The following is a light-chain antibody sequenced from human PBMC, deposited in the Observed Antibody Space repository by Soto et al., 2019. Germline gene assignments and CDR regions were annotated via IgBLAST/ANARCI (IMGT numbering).Light chain of an antibody. V-gene: IGLV2-8*01. Sequence: QSALTQPPSASGSPGQSVTISCTGTSSDVGGYNYVSWYQQHPGKAPKLMIYEVSKRPSGVPDRFSGSKSGNTASLTVSGLQAEDEADYYCSSYAGSTVVFGGGTKLT. CDR1: SSDVGGYNY. J-gene: IGLJ2*01. CDR3: SSYAGSTVV. CDR2: EVS.